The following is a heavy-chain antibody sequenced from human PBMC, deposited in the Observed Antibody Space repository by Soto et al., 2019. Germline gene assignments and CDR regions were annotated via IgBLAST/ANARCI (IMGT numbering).Heavy chain of an antibody. D-gene: IGHD2-15*01. CDR2: CSPNFGST. CDR3: ERGGSVVLVPEDVHVDQYGMDD. V-gene: IGHV1-46*01. CDR1: GYMCTNYF. J-gene: IGHJ6*02. Sequence: QVQLWQSGAEVKQPGASVKISCRSCGYMCTNYFIHWVRLAPGQGLPWRGICSPNFGSTGTAQKLQGRVTMTTDTFPSTGSFEVRNLRLQDTGVYFCERGGSVVLVPEDVHVDQYGMDDWGQGTPVTVS.